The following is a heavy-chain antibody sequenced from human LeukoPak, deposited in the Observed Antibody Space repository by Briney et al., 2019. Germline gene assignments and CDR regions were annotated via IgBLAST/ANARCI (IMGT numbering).Heavy chain of an antibody. V-gene: IGHV3-53*01. J-gene: IGHJ4*02. CDR2: IYSGGST. Sequence: TGGSLRLSCAASGFTVSSNYMSWVRQAPGKGLEWVSVIYSGGSTYYADSVKGRFTVSRDNSKNTLYLQMNSLRAEDTAVYFCARNWFSTYFDYWGQGTLVTVSS. CDR3: ARNWFSTYFDY. CDR1: GFTVSSNY. D-gene: IGHD3-10*01.